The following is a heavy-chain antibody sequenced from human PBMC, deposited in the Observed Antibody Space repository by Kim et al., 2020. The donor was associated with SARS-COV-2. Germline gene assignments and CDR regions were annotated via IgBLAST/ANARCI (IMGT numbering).Heavy chain of an antibody. Sequence: SGPTLVNPTQTLTLTCTFSGFSLSTSGMCVSWIRQPPGKALEWLALIDWDDDKYYSTSLKTRLTISKDTSKNQVVLTMTNMDPVDTATYYCARIPSEGYYDSSGYYCPIYYFDYWGQGTLVTVSS. CDR2: IDWDDDK. J-gene: IGHJ4*02. V-gene: IGHV2-70*01. CDR1: GFSLSTSGMC. CDR3: ARIPSEGYYDSSGYYCPIYYFDY. D-gene: IGHD3-22*01.